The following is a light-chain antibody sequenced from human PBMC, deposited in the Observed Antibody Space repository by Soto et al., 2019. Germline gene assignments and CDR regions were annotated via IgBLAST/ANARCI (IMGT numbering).Light chain of an antibody. J-gene: IGKJ1*01. CDR1: QTISSW. V-gene: IGKV1-5*03. CDR2: KAS. CDR3: QQYNTYSWT. Sequence: IQMTQSPSTLSGSVGDRVTITCRASQTISSWLAWYQQKPGKAPNLLIYKASSLESGVPARFSGSGSGTEFTLTINGLQPDDFATYYCQQYNTYSWTFGQGTKVDIK.